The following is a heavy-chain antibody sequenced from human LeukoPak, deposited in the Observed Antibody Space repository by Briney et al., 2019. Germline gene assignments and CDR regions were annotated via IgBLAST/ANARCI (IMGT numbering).Heavy chain of an antibody. V-gene: IGHV4-39*07. CDR2: IYDGGST. CDR1: GGSVSGTTYY. Sequence: SETLSLTCTVSGGSVSGTTYYGGWIRQSPGKGLEWIGSIYDGGSTYYNPSLKSRVTISVDTSKNQFSLKLSSVTAADTAVYYCAQTLGDYGDYGYYYYYMDVWGKGTTVTVSS. D-gene: IGHD4-17*01. J-gene: IGHJ6*03. CDR3: AQTLGDYGDYGYYYYYMDV.